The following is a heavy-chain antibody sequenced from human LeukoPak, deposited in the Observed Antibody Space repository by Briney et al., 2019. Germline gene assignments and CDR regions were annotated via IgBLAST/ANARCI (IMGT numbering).Heavy chain of an antibody. D-gene: IGHD6-13*01. CDR3: ARISVAAAGWLDY. V-gene: IGHV4-34*01. CDR2: INHSGST. J-gene: IGHJ4*02. Sequence: SETLSLTCAVYGGSFSGYYWSWIRQPPGKGLEWIGEINHSGSTNYNPSLKSRVTISVDTSKNQFSLKLSSVTAADTAVYYCARISVAAAGWLDYWGQGTLVTVSP. CDR1: GGSFSGYY.